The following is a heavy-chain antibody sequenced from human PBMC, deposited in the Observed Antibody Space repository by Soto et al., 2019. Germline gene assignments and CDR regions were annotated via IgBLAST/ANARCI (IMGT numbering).Heavy chain of an antibody. J-gene: IGHJ4*02. CDR2: IWYDGSNK. CDR3: ARVTSSGWYEESDYFDY. D-gene: IGHD6-19*01. V-gene: IGHV3-33*01. CDR1: GFTFSSYG. Sequence: GGSLRLSCAASGFTFSSYGMHWVRQAPGKGLEWVAVIWYDGSNKYYADSVKGRFTISRDNSKNTLYLQMNSLRAEDTAVYYCARVTSSGWYEESDYFDYWGQGTLVTVSS.